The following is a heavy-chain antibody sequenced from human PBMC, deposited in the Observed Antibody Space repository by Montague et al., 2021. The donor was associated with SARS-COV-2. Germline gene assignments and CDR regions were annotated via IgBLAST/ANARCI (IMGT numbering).Heavy chain of an antibody. CDR3: AREARYVDWLPSLYYYYGMDV. CDR1: GFTFSSYA. CDR2: ISYDGSNK. V-gene: IGHV3-30-3*01. Sequence: SLRLSCAASGFTFSSYAMHWVRQAPGKGLEWVAVISYDGSNKYYADSVKGRFTISRDNSKNTLYLQMNSLRAEDTAVYDCAREARYVDWLPSLYYYYGMDVWGQGTTVNVSS. D-gene: IGHD3-9*01. J-gene: IGHJ6*01.